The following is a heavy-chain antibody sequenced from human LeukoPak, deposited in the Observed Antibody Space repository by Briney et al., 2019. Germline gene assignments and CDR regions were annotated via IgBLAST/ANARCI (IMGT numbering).Heavy chain of an antibody. CDR2: ISGSGGST. Sequence: ETLSLTCTVSGGSMSSYYWTWIRQPPGKGLEWVSAISGSGGSTYYADSVKGRFTISRDNSKNTLYLQMNSLRAEDTAVYYCAKVSGYYDSSGFFDYWGQGTLVTVSS. CDR3: AKVSGYYDSSGFFDY. D-gene: IGHD3-22*01. CDR1: GGSMSSYY. V-gene: IGHV3-23*01. J-gene: IGHJ4*02.